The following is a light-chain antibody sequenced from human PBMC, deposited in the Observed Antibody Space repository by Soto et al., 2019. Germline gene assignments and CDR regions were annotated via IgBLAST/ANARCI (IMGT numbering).Light chain of an antibody. Sequence: DIVMTQSPDSLAVSLGERATINCKSSQSVLYSTNNKNYLAWYQQKPGQPPKQLIYWAATRESGVPDRFSGSGSGTDFTLTISSLQAEDVAVYYCQQYYITPLTFGVGTKVEIK. J-gene: IGKJ4*01. CDR2: WAA. CDR1: QSVLYSTNNKNY. V-gene: IGKV4-1*01. CDR3: QQYYITPLT.